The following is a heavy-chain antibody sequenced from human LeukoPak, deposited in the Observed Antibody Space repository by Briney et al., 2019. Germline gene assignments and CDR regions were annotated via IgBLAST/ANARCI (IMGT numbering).Heavy chain of an antibody. CDR1: GFTFSTYW. Sequence: GGSLRLSCAASGFTFSTYWMTWVRQTPGKGLEWVANIKEDGSEKYYVDSVKGRFTISRDNAKNSLYLQMNSLRAEDTAVYYCARTPELGSDSTGCRAFDIWGQGIMVTVSS. D-gene: IGHD3-22*01. CDR3: ARTPELGSDSTGCRAFDI. J-gene: IGHJ3*02. CDR2: IKEDGSEK. V-gene: IGHV3-7*01.